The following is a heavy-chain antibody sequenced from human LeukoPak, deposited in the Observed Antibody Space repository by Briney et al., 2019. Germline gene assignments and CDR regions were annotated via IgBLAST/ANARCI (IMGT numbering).Heavy chain of an antibody. CDR3: ARVTVSSSEVIFDY. CDR1: GFTFSNYA. V-gene: IGHV3-23*01. Sequence: PGGSLRLSCAASGFTFSNYAMTWVRQAPGKGLEWVSGINSGGGTTYYADSVKGRFTISRDNSKNTLYLQMNSLRAEDTAVYYCARVTVSSSEVIFDYWGQGSLVTVSS. CDR2: INSGGGTT. J-gene: IGHJ4*02. D-gene: IGHD1-20*01.